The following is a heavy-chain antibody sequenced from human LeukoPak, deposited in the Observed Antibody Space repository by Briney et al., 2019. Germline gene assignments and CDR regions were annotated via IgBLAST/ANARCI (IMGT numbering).Heavy chain of an antibody. Sequence: PGGSLRLSCAASGFTFSSYAMSWVRQAPGKGLEWVSAISGSGGSTYYADSVKGRFTISRDNSKNTLYLQMNSLRAEDTAVYYCAKGPGYCSSTSCYAPCYWGQGTLVTVSS. V-gene: IGHV3-23*01. D-gene: IGHD2-2*01. CDR2: ISGSGGST. CDR3: AKGPGYCSSTSCYAPCY. J-gene: IGHJ4*02. CDR1: GFTFSSYA.